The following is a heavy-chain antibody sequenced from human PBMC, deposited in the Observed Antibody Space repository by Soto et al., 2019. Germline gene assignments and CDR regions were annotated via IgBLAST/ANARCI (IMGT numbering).Heavy chain of an antibody. D-gene: IGHD6-6*01. CDR2: ISWNSGSM. J-gene: IGHJ6*03. CDR3: ARARGSSSSYYYYMDV. CDR1: GFPFDDYA. V-gene: IGHV3-9*01. Sequence: PGGSLRLSCAASGFPFDDYAMHWVRQAPGKGLEWVSGISWNSGSMGYADSVKGRFTISRDNAKNSLYLQMNSLRAEDTALYYCARARGSSSSYYYYMDVWGKGTTVTVSS.